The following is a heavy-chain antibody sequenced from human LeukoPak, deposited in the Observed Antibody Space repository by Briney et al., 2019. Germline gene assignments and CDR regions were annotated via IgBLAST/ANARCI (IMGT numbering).Heavy chain of an antibody. CDR3: ARLKGPFDY. J-gene: IGHJ4*02. V-gene: IGHV4-59*08. CDR2: IYYSGTT. Sequence: SEPLSLTCTVSGGSIRSYYWSSIRQPPGKGLEWIGYIYYSGTTNYNPSLKSRVIISVDTSKNQFSLKLNSVTAADTAVYYCARLKGPFDYWGQGTLVTVSS. CDR1: GGSIRSYY.